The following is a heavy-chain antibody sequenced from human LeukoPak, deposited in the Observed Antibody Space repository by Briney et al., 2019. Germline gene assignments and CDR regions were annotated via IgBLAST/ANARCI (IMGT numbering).Heavy chain of an antibody. V-gene: IGHV3-21*01. D-gene: IGHD6-13*01. CDR1: GVTVSSDS. CDR3: ARTAAAGSVNFDY. J-gene: IGHJ4*02. CDR2: ISSSSSYI. Sequence: GGSLRLSCAASGVTVSSDSMNGVREARGKGLEWVSSISSSSSYIYYADSVKGRFTISRDNAKNSLYLQMNSLRAEDTAVYYCARTAAAGSVNFDYWGQGTLVTVSS.